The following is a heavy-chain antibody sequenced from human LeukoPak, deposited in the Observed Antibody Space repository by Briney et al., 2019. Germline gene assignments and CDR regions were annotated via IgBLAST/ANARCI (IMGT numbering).Heavy chain of an antibody. D-gene: IGHD2-15*01. Sequence: GGSLRLSCAASGFTFSNYWMSWVRQAPGKGLEWVANIKLDGSEKYYVDSVKGRFTISRGNAKNSLYLQMNSLRAEDTAVYYCARDHGRYCSGGNCYFGGFFEYWGQGTLGTVSS. CDR3: ARDHGRYCSGGNCYFGGFFEY. CDR1: GFTFSNYW. J-gene: IGHJ4*02. V-gene: IGHV3-7*03. CDR2: IKLDGSEK.